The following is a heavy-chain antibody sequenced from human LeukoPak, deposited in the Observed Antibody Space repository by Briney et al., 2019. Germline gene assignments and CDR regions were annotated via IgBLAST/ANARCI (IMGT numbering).Heavy chain of an antibody. CDR1: GGSISSGSYY. Sequence: PSETLSLTCTVSGGSISSGSYYWSWIRQPAGKGLEWIGHIYTSGSTNYNSSLKSRVTISVDTSKNQFSLKLSSMTAADTAVYYCARLTGYSSESWFDPWGQGTLVTVSS. CDR2: IYTSGST. D-gene: IGHD3-9*01. V-gene: IGHV4-61*09. CDR3: ARLTGYSSESWFDP. J-gene: IGHJ5*02.